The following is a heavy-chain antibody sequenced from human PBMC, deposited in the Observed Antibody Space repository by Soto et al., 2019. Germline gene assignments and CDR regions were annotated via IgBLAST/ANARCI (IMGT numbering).Heavy chain of an antibody. CDR1: GFTFSNAW. V-gene: IGHV3-15*07. CDR2: IKSRTDGGTT. D-gene: IGHD2-2*01. J-gene: IGHJ6*02. CDR3: TTDPPIVVLTAAMSYGMYV. Sequence: GGSLRLSCAASGFTFSNAWMNWVRQAPGKGLEWVGRIKSRTDGGTTDYAAPVKGRFTISRDDSKNTLYLQMNSLKTEDTAVYYCTTDPPIVVLTAAMSYGMYVWCQGTTVTVSS.